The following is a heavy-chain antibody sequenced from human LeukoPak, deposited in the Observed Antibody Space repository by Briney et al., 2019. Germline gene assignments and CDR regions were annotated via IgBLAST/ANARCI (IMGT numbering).Heavy chain of an antibody. CDR2: IYYSGST. D-gene: IGHD3-22*01. Sequence: SSETLSLTCTVSGGSISSGGYYWSWIRQHPGKGLEWIEYIYYSGSTYYNPSLKSRVTISVDTSKNQFSLKLSSVTAADTAVYYCARNGYDSSGHVRAFDIWGQGTMVTVSS. CDR3: ARNGYDSSGHVRAFDI. V-gene: IGHV4-31*03. CDR1: GGSISSGGYY. J-gene: IGHJ3*02.